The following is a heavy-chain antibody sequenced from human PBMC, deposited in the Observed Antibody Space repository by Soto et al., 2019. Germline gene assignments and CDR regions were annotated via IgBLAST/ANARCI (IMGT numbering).Heavy chain of an antibody. D-gene: IGHD2-15*01. CDR2: INPNSGGT. CDR1: GYTLTGYY. J-gene: IGHJ4*02. V-gene: IGHV1-2*04. Sequence: ASVKVSCKASGYTLTGYYMHWVRQAPGQGPEWMGWINPNSGGTNYAQKFQGWVTMTRDTSISTAYMELSRLRSDDTAVYYCARGAGSWPYYFDYWGQGTLVTVSS. CDR3: ARGAGSWPYYFDY.